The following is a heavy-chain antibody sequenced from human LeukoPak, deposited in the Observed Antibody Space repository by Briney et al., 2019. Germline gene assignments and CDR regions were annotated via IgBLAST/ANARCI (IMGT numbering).Heavy chain of an antibody. Sequence: GGSLRLSCAASGFTFSSYGMHWVRQAPGKGLEWVAVISYDGSNKYYADSVKGRFTISRDNSKNTLYLQMNSLRAEDTAVYYCARDMNWNAPWDYWGQGTLVTVSS. J-gene: IGHJ4*02. V-gene: IGHV3-30*19. CDR3: ARDMNWNAPWDY. CDR2: ISYDGSNK. CDR1: GFTFSSYG. D-gene: IGHD1-1*01.